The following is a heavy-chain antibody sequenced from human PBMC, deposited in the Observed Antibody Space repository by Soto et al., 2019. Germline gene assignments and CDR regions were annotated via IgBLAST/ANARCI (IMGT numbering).Heavy chain of an antibody. CDR1: GFTFSSYG. CDR2: ISYDGSNK. CDR3: ANLDRGGWLLGAFDI. V-gene: IGHV3-30*18. Sequence: GGSLRLSCAASGFTFSSYGMHWVRQAPGKGLEWVAVISYDGSNKYYADSVKGRFTISRDNSKNTLYLQMNSLRAEDKAVYYCANLDRGGWLLGAFDIWGQGTMVTVSS. J-gene: IGHJ3*02. D-gene: IGHD3-22*01.